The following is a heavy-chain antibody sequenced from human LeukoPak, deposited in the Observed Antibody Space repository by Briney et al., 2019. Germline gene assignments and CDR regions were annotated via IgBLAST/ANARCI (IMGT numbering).Heavy chain of an antibody. CDR2: ISYDGSNK. CDR3: ARADYYDSSGYYGY. D-gene: IGHD3-22*01. V-gene: IGHV3-30-3*02. Sequence: GGSLRLTCAACGFTFSSYAMHWVRQAPGKGLEWMAVISYDGSNKYYADSVKGRFSISRDNSKNTLYLQMNSLRAEDTAVYYCARADYYDSSGYYGYWGQGTLVTVSS. CDR1: GFTFSSYA. J-gene: IGHJ4*02.